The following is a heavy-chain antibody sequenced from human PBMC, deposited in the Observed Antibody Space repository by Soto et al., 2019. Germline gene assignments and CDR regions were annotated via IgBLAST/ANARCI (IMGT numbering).Heavy chain of an antibody. CDR3: ARVVPGAEAWFGP. J-gene: IGHJ5*02. CDR2: ISLYSDGT. CDR1: GYTFSNYG. V-gene: IGHV1-18*01. Sequence: ASVKVSCKTSGYTFSNYGITWVRQAPGQPLEWLGWISLYSDGTSYAQKFRGRVSMTTDTSTTTAYMELRSLRSDDTAVYYCARVVPGAEAWFGPWGQGTLATVSS.